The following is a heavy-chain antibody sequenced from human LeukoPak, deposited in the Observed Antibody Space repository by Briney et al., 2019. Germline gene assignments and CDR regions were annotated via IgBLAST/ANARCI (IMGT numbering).Heavy chain of an antibody. CDR1: GYTFTGYY. CDR2: IDPNSGGR. D-gene: IGHD5-18*01. Sequence: GASVKVSCKTSGYTFTGYYIHWVRQAPGQGLEWMGWIDPNSGGRNFAQNFEGRVTMTKDRSLTTAYMELSRLRSDDTAVYYCATEVTDWGQGTLVTVSS. J-gene: IGHJ4*02. CDR3: ATEVTD. V-gene: IGHV1-2*02.